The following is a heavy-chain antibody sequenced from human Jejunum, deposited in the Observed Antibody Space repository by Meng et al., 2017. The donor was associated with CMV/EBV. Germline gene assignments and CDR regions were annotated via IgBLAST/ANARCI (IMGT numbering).Heavy chain of an antibody. J-gene: IGHJ4*02. Sequence: FTFSTYAMHWVRQAPGKGLEWVAFIRYDGSNQYYGDSVKGRFTISRDNSKNSLYLQMDSLRVEDTAIYYCARDPYTVVHSGYFDYWGQGLLVPSPQ. D-gene: IGHD4-23*01. CDR3: ARDPYTVVHSGYFDY. CDR2: IRYDGSNQ. CDR1: FTFSTYA. V-gene: IGHV3-30*02.